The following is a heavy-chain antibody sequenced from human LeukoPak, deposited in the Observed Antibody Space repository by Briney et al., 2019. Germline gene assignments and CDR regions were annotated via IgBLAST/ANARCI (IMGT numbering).Heavy chain of an antibody. CDR1: GYTFDTSS. V-gene: IGHV1-18*01. Sequence: ASVTVSCKAFGYTFDTSSITWVRQAPGQRLEWMGWISPQSGNKQYAQGVQGRVTMTTDTSRSTAYMELRSLRPDDTAVYYCTRVRNSNNWWGAFDIWGQGTMVTVSS. CDR2: ISPQSGNK. D-gene: IGHD1-1*01. CDR3: TRVRNSNNWWGAFDI. J-gene: IGHJ3*02.